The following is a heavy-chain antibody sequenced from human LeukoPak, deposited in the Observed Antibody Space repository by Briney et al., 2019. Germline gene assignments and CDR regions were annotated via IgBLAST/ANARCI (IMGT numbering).Heavy chain of an antibody. V-gene: IGHV3-9*01. CDR3: AKDVGPNPAGVPAY. CDR1: GFTFDDYA. D-gene: IGHD3-10*01. CDR2: ISWNSGSI. Sequence: QPGRSLRLSCAASGFTFDDYAMHWVRQAPGKGLEWVSGISWNSGSIGYADSVKGRFTISRDNAKNSLYLQMNSLRAEDTALYYCAKDVGPNPAGVPAYWGQGTLVTVSS. J-gene: IGHJ4*02.